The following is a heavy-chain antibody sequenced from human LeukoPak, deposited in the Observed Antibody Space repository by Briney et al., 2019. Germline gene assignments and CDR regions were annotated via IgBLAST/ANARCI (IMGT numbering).Heavy chain of an antibody. CDR3: VIRGDYYDSSGNWFDP. CDR1: GYTFTSYG. CDR2: ISAYNGNT. D-gene: IGHD3-22*01. V-gene: IGHV1-18*01. Sequence: ASVKVSCKASGYTFTSYGISWVRQAPGQGLEWMGWISAYNGNTNYAQKLQGRVTMTTDTSTSTAYMELRSLRSDDTAVYYCVIRGDYYDSSGNWFDPWGQGTLVTVSS. J-gene: IGHJ5*02.